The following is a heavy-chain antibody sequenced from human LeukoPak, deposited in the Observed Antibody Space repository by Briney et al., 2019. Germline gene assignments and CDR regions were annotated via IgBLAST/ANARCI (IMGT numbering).Heavy chain of an antibody. J-gene: IGHJ4*02. CDR3: ARGPYSSSPINFDY. D-gene: IGHD6-6*01. Sequence: ASVKGSCKASGYTFTGYYMHWVRQAPGQGLEWMGWINPNSGGTNYAQKFQGRVTMTRDTSISTAYMELSRLRSDDTAVYYCARGPYSSSPINFDYWGQGTLVTVSS. V-gene: IGHV1-2*02. CDR1: GYTFTGYY. CDR2: INPNSGGT.